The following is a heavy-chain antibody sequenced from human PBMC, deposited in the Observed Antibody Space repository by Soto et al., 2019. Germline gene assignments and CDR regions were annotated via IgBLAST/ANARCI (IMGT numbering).Heavy chain of an antibody. CDR2: IYWDDDK. CDR1: GFSLSTSGVG. Sequence: QITLKESGPTLVKPTQTLTLTCTFSGFSLSTSGVGVGWIRQPPGKALEWLALIYWDDDKRYSPSLKSRLTITKDTPKNQVVLTLTNMDPVDTATYYCASLTYYYGMDVWGQGTTVTVSS. CDR3: ASLTYYYGMDV. V-gene: IGHV2-5*02. J-gene: IGHJ6*02.